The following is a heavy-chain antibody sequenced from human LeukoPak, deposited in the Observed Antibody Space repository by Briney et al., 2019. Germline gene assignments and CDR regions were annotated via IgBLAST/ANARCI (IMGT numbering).Heavy chain of an antibody. CDR3: IGVVGTASSAFDI. D-gene: IGHD1-1*01. Sequence: PGGSLRLSCAASGFTFSGSAMHWVRQASGKGLEWVGRIRSKANSYATAYAASVKGRFTISRDDSKNTAYLQMNSLKTEDTAVYYCIGVVGTASSAFDIWGQGTMVTVSS. CDR1: GFTFSGSA. J-gene: IGHJ3*02. CDR2: IRSKANSYAT. V-gene: IGHV3-73*01.